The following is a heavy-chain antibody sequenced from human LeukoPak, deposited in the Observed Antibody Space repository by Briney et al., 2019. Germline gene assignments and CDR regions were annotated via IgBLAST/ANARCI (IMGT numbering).Heavy chain of an antibody. CDR1: GGSISSNY. Sequence: KASETLSLTCSVSGGSISSNYWSWIRQPPGKGLEWIWYLYYSGSTNYNPSLKSRVTISVDTSKNQFSLKLNSVTAADTAVYYCAKDIGWSYSGYDCGAFDIWGQGTMVTVSS. CDR3: AKDIGWSYSGYDCGAFDI. CDR2: LYYSGST. V-gene: IGHV4-59*01. D-gene: IGHD5-12*01. J-gene: IGHJ3*02.